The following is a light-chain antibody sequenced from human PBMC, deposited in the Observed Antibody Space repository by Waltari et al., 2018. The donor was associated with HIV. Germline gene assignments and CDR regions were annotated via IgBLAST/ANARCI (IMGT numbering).Light chain of an antibody. CDR3: QQYATSPELT. Sequence: EIVLTHSPDSLSLSPGERATPPCTASQSVTSGYLAWYQQKPGRTPRLVISGASSRATGIPDRFSGSGSGTHFTLTINGVEPEDFAVYFCQQYATSPELTFGGGTQLDIK. V-gene: IGKV3-20*01. J-gene: IGKJ4*01. CDR2: GAS. CDR1: QSVTSGY.